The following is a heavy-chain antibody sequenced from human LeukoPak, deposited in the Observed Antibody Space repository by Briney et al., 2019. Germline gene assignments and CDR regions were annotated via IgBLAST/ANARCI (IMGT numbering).Heavy chain of an antibody. Sequence: PGGSLRLSCAASGFTFSSYAMSWVRQAPGKGLERVSAISGSGGSTYYADSMKGRFTISRDNSRNTLYLQMNSLRSEDTAVYYFAIDRDFAAGANVGEYWGEGALVTVSS. CDR2: ISGSGGST. CDR1: GFTFSSYA. V-gene: IGHV3-23*01. D-gene: IGHD6-13*01. CDR3: AIDRDFAAGANVGEY. J-gene: IGHJ4*02.